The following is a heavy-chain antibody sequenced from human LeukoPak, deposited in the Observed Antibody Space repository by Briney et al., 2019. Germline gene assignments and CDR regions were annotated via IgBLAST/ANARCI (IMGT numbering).Heavy chain of an antibody. V-gene: IGHV4-30-4*08. CDR2: IYYSGST. J-gene: IGHJ4*02. D-gene: IGHD1-26*01. CDR3: ASRTRASHNFDY. CDR1: GGSISSGGYY. Sequence: SETLSLTCTVSGGSISSGGYYWSWIRQHPGKGLEWIGYIYYSGSTCYNPSLKSRVAISVDTSKNQFSLKLSSVTATDTAVYYCASRTRASHNFDYWGQGTLVTVSS.